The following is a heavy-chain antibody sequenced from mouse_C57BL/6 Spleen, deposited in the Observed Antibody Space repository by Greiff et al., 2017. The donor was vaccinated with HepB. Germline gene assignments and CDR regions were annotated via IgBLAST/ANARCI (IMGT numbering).Heavy chain of an antibody. V-gene: IGHV1-52*01. CDR2: IDPSDSET. CDR1: GYTFTSYW. CDR3: ARDSSYPYYYAMDY. D-gene: IGHD1-1*01. Sequence: QVQLQQPGAELVRPGSSVKLSCKASGYTFTSYWMHWVKQRPIQGLEWIGNIDPSDSETHYNQKFKDKATLTVDKSSSTAYMQLSSLTSEDSAVYYCARDSSYPYYYAMDYWGQGTSVTVSS. J-gene: IGHJ4*01.